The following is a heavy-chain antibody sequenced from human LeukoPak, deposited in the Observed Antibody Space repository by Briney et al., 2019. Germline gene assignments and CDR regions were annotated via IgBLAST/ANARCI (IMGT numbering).Heavy chain of an antibody. CDR2: IYPGDSDT. Sequence: GESLKISCQGSGYSFTSYWMGWGRRLPGKGLEWMGIIYPGDSDTRYSPSFQGQVTISADKSISTAYLQWSSLKASDTAMYYCARHGVVTGGYYYYYMDVWGKGTTVTVSS. D-gene: IGHD2-2*01. V-gene: IGHV5-51*01. J-gene: IGHJ6*03. CDR3: ARHGVVTGGYYYYYMDV. CDR1: GYSFTSYW.